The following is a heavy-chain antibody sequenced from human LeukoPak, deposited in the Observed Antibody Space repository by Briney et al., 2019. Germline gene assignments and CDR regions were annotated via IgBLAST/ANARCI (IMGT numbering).Heavy chain of an antibody. CDR1: GFTFTNFE. V-gene: IGHV3-48*03. CDR3: ARAGPPAFDP. CDR2: ISYSGSTT. J-gene: IGHJ5*02. Sequence: PGGSLRFSCAASGFTFTNFEMNWVRQAPGKGLEWVSYISYSGSTTSYADSVKGRFTISRDNAKNSLYLQMNSLRAEDTAVYYCARAGPPAFDPWGQGTLVTVSS.